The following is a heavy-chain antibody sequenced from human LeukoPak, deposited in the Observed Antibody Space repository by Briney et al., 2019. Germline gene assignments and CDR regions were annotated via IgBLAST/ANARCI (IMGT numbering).Heavy chain of an antibody. J-gene: IGHJ3*02. CDR3: AKDHGVVVIRAFDI. D-gene: IGHD3-22*01. CDR2: XSGSGGST. Sequence: GGSLRLSCAASXXXXXXYAMXXXXXXPXXXLXXXSAXSGSGGSTXXXAXVKGRFTISRANSKNTLYLQMNSLRAEDTAVYYCAKDHGVVVIRAFDIWGQGTMVTVSS. V-gene: IGHV3-23*01. CDR1: XXXXXXYA.